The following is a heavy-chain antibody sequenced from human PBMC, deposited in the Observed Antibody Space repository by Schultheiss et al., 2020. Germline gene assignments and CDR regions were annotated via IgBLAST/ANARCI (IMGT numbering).Heavy chain of an antibody. CDR1: GGSFSGYY. J-gene: IGHJ4*02. D-gene: IGHD3-10*01. Sequence: SDTLSLTCAVYGGSFSGYYWSWIRQPPGKGLEWIGEINHSGSTYYNPSLKSRVTISVDTSKNQFSLKLSSVTAADTAVYYCARVSLMGGSGSYYPDYWGQGTLVTVSS. CDR2: INHSGST. V-gene: IGHV4-34*09. CDR3: ARVSLMGGSGSYYPDY.